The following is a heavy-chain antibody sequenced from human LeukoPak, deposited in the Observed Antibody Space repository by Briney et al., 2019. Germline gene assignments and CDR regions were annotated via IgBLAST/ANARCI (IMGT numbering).Heavy chain of an antibody. V-gene: IGHV1-8*01. CDR3: RYGSGRAGYYYYMDV. Sequence: GASVKVSCKASGYTFTSYDINWVRQATGQGLEWMGWMNPNSGNTGYAQKFQGRVTITADESTSTAYMELSSLRSEDTAVYYCRYGSGRAGYYYYMDVWGKGTTVTVSS. J-gene: IGHJ6*03. CDR2: MNPNSGNT. D-gene: IGHD3-10*01. CDR1: GYTFTSYD.